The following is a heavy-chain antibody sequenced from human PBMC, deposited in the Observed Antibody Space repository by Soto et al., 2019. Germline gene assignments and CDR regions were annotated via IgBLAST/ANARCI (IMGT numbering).Heavy chain of an antibody. J-gene: IGHJ6*02. CDR2: VYFSGSA. CDR3: ARLFGGNRGYDAPMDV. CDR1: GGSIRSYY. D-gene: IGHD5-12*01. Sequence: SETLSLTCTVSGGSIRSYYWSWIRQPPGKGLEWIGYVYFSGSANYNPSLKSRVTMSVDTSKNRLSLKLNSVTAADTAVYYCARLFGGNRGYDAPMDVWGQGTTVTVS. V-gene: IGHV4-59*08.